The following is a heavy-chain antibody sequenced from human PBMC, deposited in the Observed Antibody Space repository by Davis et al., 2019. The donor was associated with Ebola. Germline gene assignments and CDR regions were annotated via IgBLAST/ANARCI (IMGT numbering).Heavy chain of an antibody. Sequence: SVKVSCKASGGTFSSYAISWVRQAPGQGLEWMGRIIPILGIANYAQKFQGRVTITADESTSTAYMELSSLRSEDTAVYYCASPTTVTTGYYYGMDVWGQGTTVTVSS. CDR3: ASPTTVTTGYYYGMDV. V-gene: IGHV1-69*04. CDR2: IIPILGIA. D-gene: IGHD4-17*01. CDR1: GGTFSSYA. J-gene: IGHJ6*02.